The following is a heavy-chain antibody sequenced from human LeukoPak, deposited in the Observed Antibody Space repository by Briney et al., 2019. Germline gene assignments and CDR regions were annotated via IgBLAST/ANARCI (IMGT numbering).Heavy chain of an antibody. Sequence: PGGSLRLSCAASGFTFSYYAMTWVRQAPGKGLECVSLISGSGGSTHYVDSVKGRFTTPRDNSKNTLYLQMNSLRAEDTAVYYCAKQATGSYGIYDYWGQGTLVTVSS. CDR2: ISGSGGST. CDR1: GFTFSYYA. J-gene: IGHJ4*02. V-gene: IGHV3-23*01. D-gene: IGHD5-18*01. CDR3: AKQATGSYGIYDY.